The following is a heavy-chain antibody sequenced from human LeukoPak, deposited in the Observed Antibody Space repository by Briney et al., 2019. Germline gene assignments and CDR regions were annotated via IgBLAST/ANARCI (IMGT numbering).Heavy chain of an antibody. D-gene: IGHD3/OR15-3a*01. CDR1: GGTFSSYA. CDR3: ARAWTGFNGAFDM. V-gene: IGHV1-69*13. Sequence: ASVKVSCKASGGTFSSYAISWVRQAPGLGLEWMGGIVPIFGSSHYAQKFQGRVTVTADESTGTAYMELSSLRSEDTAVYYCARAWTGFNGAFDMWGQGTMVTVSS. J-gene: IGHJ3*02. CDR2: IVPIFGSS.